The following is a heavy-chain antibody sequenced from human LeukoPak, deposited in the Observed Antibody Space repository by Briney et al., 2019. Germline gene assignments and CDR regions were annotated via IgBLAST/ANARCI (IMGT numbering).Heavy chain of an antibody. CDR3: ARHRYFDY. J-gene: IGHJ4*02. CDR1: GGSFSGYY. Sequence: SETLSLTCAVYGGSFSGYYWSWIRQPPGKGLEWIGEINDSGSTNYNPSLKSRVTISVDTSKNQFSLKLSSVTAADTAVYYCARHRYFDYWGQGTLVTVSS. CDR2: INDSGST. V-gene: IGHV4-34*01.